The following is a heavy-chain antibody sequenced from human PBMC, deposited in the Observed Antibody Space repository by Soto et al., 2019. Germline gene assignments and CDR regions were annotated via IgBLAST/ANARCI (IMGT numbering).Heavy chain of an antibody. CDR3: ARGSGSINWNDVSDAFDI. J-gene: IGHJ3*02. CDR2: ISAYNGNT. D-gene: IGHD1-20*01. V-gene: IGHV1-18*01. CDR1: GYTFTSYG. Sequence: GASVKVSCKASGYTFTSYGISWVRQAPGQGLEWMGWISAYNGNTNYAQKLQGRVTITTDTSTSTAYMELRSLKSDDTAVYYCARGSGSINWNDVSDAFDIWGQGTMVTVSS.